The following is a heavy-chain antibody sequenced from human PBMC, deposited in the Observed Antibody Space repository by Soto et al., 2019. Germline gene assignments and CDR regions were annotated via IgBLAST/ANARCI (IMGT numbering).Heavy chain of an antibody. CDR2: IYWDDDK. CDR3: IQSRCGGDCLQSYASHYYYGMDV. CDR1: GFSLSTSGVG. J-gene: IGHJ6*02. Sequence: QITLKESGPTLVKPTQTLTLTCTFSGFSLSTSGVGVGWIRQPPGKALEWLALIYWDDDKRYSPSLRIRLTISKDTSKNQVVLTMTNMDPVDTATYYCIQSRCGGDCLQSYASHYYYGMDVWGQGTTVTVSS. V-gene: IGHV2-5*02. D-gene: IGHD2-21*02.